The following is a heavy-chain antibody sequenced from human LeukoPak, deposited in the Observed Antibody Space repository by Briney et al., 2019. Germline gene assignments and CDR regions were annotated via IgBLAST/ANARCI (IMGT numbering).Heavy chain of an antibody. J-gene: IGHJ4*02. V-gene: IGHV4-34*01. CDR3: ARGGYCSGGSCYSTSRAYDY. Sequence: SETLSLTCAVYGGSFSGYYWSWIRQPPGKGLEWIGEINHSGSTNYNPSLKSRVTISVDTSKNQFSLKLSSVTAADTAVYYCARGGYCSGGSCYSTSRAYDYWGQGTLVTVSS. CDR1: GGSFSGYY. CDR2: INHSGST. D-gene: IGHD2-15*01.